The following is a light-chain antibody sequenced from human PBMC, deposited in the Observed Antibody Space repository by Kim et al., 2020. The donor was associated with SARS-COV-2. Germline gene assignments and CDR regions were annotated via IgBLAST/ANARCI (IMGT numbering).Light chain of an antibody. CDR1: TLRIYY. CDR3: HSRDSSGNHVL. V-gene: IGLV3-19*01. CDR2: GKN. Sequence: LGQTVSLTCQGATLRIYYASWYQQKPGQAPILVIYGKNNRPSGIPDRFSGSNSGNTASLTITGAQAEDEADYYCHSRDSSGNHVLFGGGTSLTVL. J-gene: IGLJ2*01.